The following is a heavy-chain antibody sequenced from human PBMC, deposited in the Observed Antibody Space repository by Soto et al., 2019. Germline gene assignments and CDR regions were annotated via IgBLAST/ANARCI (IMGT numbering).Heavy chain of an antibody. D-gene: IGHD1-26*01. J-gene: IGHJ4*02. V-gene: IGHV3-30-3*01. Sequence: QVQLVESGGGVVQPGRSLRLSCAASGFTFSSYAMHWVRQAPGKGLEWVAVISYDGSNKYYADSVKGRFTISRDTSKNTLYMHMNGWSAEDTAVYYCARGLGSYYPGGRYWGQGTLVTVSS. CDR2: ISYDGSNK. CDR3: ARGLGSYYPGGRY. CDR1: GFTFSSYA.